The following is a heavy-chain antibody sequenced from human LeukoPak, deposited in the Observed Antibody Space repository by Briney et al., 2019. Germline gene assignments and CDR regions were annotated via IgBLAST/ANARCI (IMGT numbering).Heavy chain of an antibody. CDR3: ARAEWSNWYFDL. Sequence: PGGSLRLSCAASGFTSSTYWMNWVRQAPGKGLEWVANVKQDGSEKYYVDSVKGRFTLSRDSAKNSLYLQMNSLRAEDTAVYYCARAEWSNWYFDLWGRGTLVTVSS. V-gene: IGHV3-7*03. J-gene: IGHJ2*01. CDR2: VKQDGSEK. D-gene: IGHD3-3*01. CDR1: GFTSSTYW.